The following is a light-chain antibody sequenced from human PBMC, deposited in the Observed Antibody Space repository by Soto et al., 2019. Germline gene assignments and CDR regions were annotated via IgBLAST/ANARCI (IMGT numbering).Light chain of an antibody. CDR1: SSDLGRYNY. CDR3: SSYTSSTALV. J-gene: IGLJ1*01. V-gene: IGLV2-14*01. Sequence: QSALAQPASVSGSPGQSITISCTGASSDLGRYNYVSWYQQHPGKAPKLMIYEVSYRPSGVSNRFSGSKSGNTASLTISGLQADDEADYYCSSYTSSTALVFGTGTQLTVL. CDR2: EVS.